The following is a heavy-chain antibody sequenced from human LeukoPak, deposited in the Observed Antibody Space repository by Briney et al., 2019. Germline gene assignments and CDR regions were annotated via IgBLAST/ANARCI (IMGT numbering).Heavy chain of an antibody. Sequence: GGSLRLSCAASGFTFSSYSMNWVRQAPGKGLEWVSVISGSGGSTHYADSVKGRFTISRDNSKNTLYLEMNSLRAEDTAVYYCAKEGAPSSSWYFDYWGQGTLVTVSS. V-gene: IGHV3-23*01. CDR3: AKEGAPSSSWYFDY. CDR2: ISGSGGST. CDR1: GFTFSSYS. D-gene: IGHD6-13*01. J-gene: IGHJ4*02.